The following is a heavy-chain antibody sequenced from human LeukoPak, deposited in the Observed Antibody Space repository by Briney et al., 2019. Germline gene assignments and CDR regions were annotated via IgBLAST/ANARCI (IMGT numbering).Heavy chain of an antibody. V-gene: IGHV3-53*01. CDR2: IYSGGST. Sequence: GGSLRLSCAASGFTVSSNYMSWVRQAPGKGLECVSVIYSGGSTYYTDYVKGRFTISRDNTKNTLYLKMNSLRAEDTAVYYCARDLGRPFDYWGQGTLVTVSS. CDR1: GFTVSSNY. J-gene: IGHJ4*02. CDR3: ARDLGRPFDY. D-gene: IGHD7-27*01.